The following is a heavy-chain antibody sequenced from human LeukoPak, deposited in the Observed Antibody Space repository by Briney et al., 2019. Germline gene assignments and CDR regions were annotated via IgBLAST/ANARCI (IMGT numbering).Heavy chain of an antibody. Sequence: ASVKVSCKASGCTFTGYYMRWVRQAPGQGLEWMGWINPSSGGTNYAQKFQGRVTMTRDTSISTAYMELSRLRSDDTAVYYCARVLGVVAATFWFDPWGQGTLVTVSS. CDR3: ARVLGVVAATFWFDP. CDR2: INPSSGGT. CDR1: GCTFTGYY. V-gene: IGHV1-2*02. D-gene: IGHD2-15*01. J-gene: IGHJ5*02.